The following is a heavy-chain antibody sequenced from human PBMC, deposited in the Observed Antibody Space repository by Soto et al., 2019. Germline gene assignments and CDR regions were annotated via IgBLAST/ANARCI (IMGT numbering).Heavy chain of an antibody. CDR1: GFTFSSYA. V-gene: IGHV3-30-3*01. J-gene: IGHJ6*02. Sequence: QVQLVESGGGVVQPGRSLRLSCAASGFTFSSYAMHWVRQAPGKGLEWVAVISYDGSNKYYADSVKGRFTISRDNSKNTLYLQMNSLRAEDTAVYYCARVPAASEWSVTYYYYGMDVWGQGTTVTVSS. D-gene: IGHD3-3*01. CDR3: ARVPAASEWSVTYYYYGMDV. CDR2: ISYDGSNK.